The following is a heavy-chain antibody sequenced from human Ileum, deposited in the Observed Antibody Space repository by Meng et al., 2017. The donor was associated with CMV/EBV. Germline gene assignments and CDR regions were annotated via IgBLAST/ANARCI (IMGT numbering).Heavy chain of an antibody. J-gene: IGHJ4*02. V-gene: IGHV3-21*01. Sequence: GGSLRLSCAASGFTFSSFSMNWVRQAPGKGLEWVSSISSSSTHIYYADSVRGRFTISRDNAKNSLYLQMNSLRAEDTAVYYCARGYCSTTTCMGGYWGQGTLVTVYS. CDR3: ARGYCSTTTCMGGY. CDR1: GFTFSSFS. CDR2: ISSSSTHI. D-gene: IGHD2-2*01.